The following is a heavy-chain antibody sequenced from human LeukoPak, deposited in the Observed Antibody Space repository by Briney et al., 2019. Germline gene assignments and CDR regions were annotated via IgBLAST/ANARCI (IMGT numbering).Heavy chain of an antibody. V-gene: IGHV3-53*01. CDR1: GFIVSRNY. J-gene: IGHJ3*02. CDR2: LSSKYET. D-gene: IGHD3-16*01. Sequence: GGSLRLSCAASGFIVSRNYMGWVREAPGKGLEWVSALSSKYETYYADSVKGRFTISRDNSENTLYLQMNALRAEDTALYYCYGIHLGDSFDIWGRGTMVIVFS. CDR3: YGIHLGDSFDI.